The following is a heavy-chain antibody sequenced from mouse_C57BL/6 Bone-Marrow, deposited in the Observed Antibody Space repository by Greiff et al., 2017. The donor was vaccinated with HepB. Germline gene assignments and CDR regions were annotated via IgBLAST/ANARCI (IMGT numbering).Heavy chain of an antibody. V-gene: IGHV1-54*01. CDR1: GYAFTNYL. Sequence: QVQLQQSGAELVRPGTSVKVSCKASGYAFTNYLIEWVKQRPGQGLEWIGVINPGSGGTNYNEKFKGKATLTADKSSSTAYMQLSSLTSEDSAVYVCARYYYGSSYSYYFDYWGQGTTLTVSS. CDR3: ARYYYGSSYSYYFDY. D-gene: IGHD1-1*01. CDR2: INPGSGGT. J-gene: IGHJ2*01.